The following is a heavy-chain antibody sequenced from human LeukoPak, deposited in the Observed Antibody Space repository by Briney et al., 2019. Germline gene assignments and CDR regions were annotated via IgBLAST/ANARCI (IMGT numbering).Heavy chain of an antibody. CDR1: TGSIIGYY. Sequence: SETLSLTCAVSTGSIIGYYWSWIRQPPGKGLEWIGFRYYSGASNYNPSLRGRVTISVDRSKSQVSLKITSVPAADTAVYYCSSAISGSPAVFDSWGQGTLVSVSS. V-gene: IGHV4-59*08. J-gene: IGHJ4*02. CDR2: RYYSGAS. D-gene: IGHD1-26*01. CDR3: SSAISGSPAVFDS.